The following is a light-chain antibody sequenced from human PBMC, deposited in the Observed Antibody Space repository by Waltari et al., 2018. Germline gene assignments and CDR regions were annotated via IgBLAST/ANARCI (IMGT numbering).Light chain of an antibody. CDR3: SSRDTDGKHWL. J-gene: IGLJ2*01. V-gene: IGLV3-19*01. CDR1: SLRLFD. CDR2: RKN. Sequence: SPELTQEPDVSVALGQTVNITCLGDSLRLFDASWYQQAPSQAPRLVIYRKNERPSGIPGRFSASYSGDTSSLIITGAQTEDEGHYYCSSRDTDGKHWLFGGGTMLTV.